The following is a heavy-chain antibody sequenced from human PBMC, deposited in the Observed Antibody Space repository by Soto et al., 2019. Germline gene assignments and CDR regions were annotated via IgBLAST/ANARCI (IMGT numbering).Heavy chain of an antibody. Sequence: GESLKISCQGSGYSFTIYWISWVRQMPGKGLEWMCRIDPSDSYTNYSPSFQGHVTISADKSISTAYLQWSSLKASDTAMYYCARLNEGPIVYYYYYGMDVWGQGTTVTVSS. CDR1: GYSFTIYW. V-gene: IGHV5-10-1*01. CDR3: ARLNEGPIVYYYYYGMDV. J-gene: IGHJ6*02. CDR2: IDPSDSYT. D-gene: IGHD3-16*02.